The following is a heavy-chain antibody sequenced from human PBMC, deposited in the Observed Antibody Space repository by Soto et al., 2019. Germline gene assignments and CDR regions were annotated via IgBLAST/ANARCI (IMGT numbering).Heavy chain of an antibody. CDR1: GFTFSSYE. D-gene: IGHD3-16*01. V-gene: IGHV3-48*03. CDR3: ARQPAHVYEASPKWFDP. J-gene: IGHJ5*02. CDR2: ISTSGRTI. Sequence: EVLLVESGGGLVQPGGSLRLSCTASGFTFSSYEMKWVRQAPGKGLEWISYISTSGRTIFDAGSVKGRFTISRDNTRNTLFLQMDSLRPEDTAVYYCARQPAHVYEASPKWFDPWGQGTLVIVSS.